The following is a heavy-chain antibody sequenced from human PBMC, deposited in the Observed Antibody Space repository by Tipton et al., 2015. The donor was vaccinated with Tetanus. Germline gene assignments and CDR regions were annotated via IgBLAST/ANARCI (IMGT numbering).Heavy chain of an antibody. J-gene: IGHJ4*02. CDR2: ITPIFGTT. Sequence: QLVQSGAEVKKPGPSVRISCKASGGTFTNHALSWVRQAPGQGLEWVGGITPIFGTTNIAPKFQDRVTISADETTAYMELRSLRSDDAALYFWARGLNRISRAFDYWGRGTVVTVPS. CDR3: ARGLNRISRAFDY. CDR1: GGTFTNHA. D-gene: IGHD2-21*01. V-gene: IGHV1-69*01.